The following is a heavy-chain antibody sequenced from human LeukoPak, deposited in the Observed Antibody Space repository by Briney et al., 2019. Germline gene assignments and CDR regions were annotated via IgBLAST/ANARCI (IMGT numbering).Heavy chain of an antibody. V-gene: IGHV4-34*01. J-gene: IGHJ4*02. Sequence: PAETLSLTCAVYGGSFSVYYVSWIRQPPGKGLEWIWEMNHRGSTNYNPSRKSRVTISVDTSKNQFALKLSSMTCAAPAVYYCARRSGYSSSWVNYWGQGTLVTVSS. CDR1: GGSFSVYY. CDR3: ARRSGYSSSWVNY. CDR2: MNHRGST. D-gene: IGHD6-13*01.